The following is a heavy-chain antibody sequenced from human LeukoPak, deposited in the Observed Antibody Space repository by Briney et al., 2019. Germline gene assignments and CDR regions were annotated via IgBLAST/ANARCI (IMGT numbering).Heavy chain of an antibody. CDR1: GGSLSSGGYY. Sequence: PSETLSLTCTVSGGSLSSGGYYWSWIRQHPGKGLEWIGYIYYGGSTYYNPSLKSRVTISVDTSKNQFSLKLSSVTAADTAVYYCARDVGYSYGYPYYFDYWGQGTLVTVSS. CDR3: ARDVGYSYGYPYYFDY. CDR2: IYYGGST. J-gene: IGHJ4*02. D-gene: IGHD5-18*01. V-gene: IGHV4-31*03.